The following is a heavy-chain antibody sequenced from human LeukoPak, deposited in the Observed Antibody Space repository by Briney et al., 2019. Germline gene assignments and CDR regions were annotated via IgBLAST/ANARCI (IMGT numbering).Heavy chain of an antibody. CDR3: AKDGSIGAAEYYFDS. CDR1: GFTFSIYG. J-gene: IGHJ4*02. D-gene: IGHD2-15*01. CDR2: ITNDGRDK. V-gene: IGHV3-30*18. Sequence: GGSLRLSCAASGFTFSIYGMHWVRQAPGKGLECVAVITNDGRDKKYVDSVKGRFTISRDNSKNTLFLQMDSLRAEDTAVYYCAKDGSIGAAEYYFDSWGQGTLVAVS.